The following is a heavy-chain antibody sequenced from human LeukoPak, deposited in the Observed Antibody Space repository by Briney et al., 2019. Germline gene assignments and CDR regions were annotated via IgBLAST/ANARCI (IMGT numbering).Heavy chain of an antibody. CDR2: INPNSGGT. CDR3: ARMFAGGWLFDY. Sequence: GSVKVSCKASGYTFTGYYMHWVRQAPGRGLEWMGWINPNSGGTNYAQKFQGWVTMTRDTSISTAYMELSRLRSDDTAVYYCARMFAGGWLFDYWGQGTLVTVSS. V-gene: IGHV1-2*04. J-gene: IGHJ4*02. D-gene: IGHD6-19*01. CDR1: GYTFTGYY.